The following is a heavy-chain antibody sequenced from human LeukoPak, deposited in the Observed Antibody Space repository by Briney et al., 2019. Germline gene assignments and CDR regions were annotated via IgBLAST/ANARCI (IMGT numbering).Heavy chain of an antibody. CDR2: NSGSGGST. J-gene: IGHJ4*02. CDR1: GFTFSSYA. D-gene: IGHD3-22*01. V-gene: IGHV3-23*01. Sequence: GGSLRLSCAASGFTFSSYAMSWVRQAPGKGLEWVSANSGSGGSTYYADSVKGRFTISRDNSKNTLYLQMNSLRAEDTAVYYCAKDRMGGDSSGYWDYWGQGTLVTVSS. CDR3: AKDRMGGDSSGYWDY.